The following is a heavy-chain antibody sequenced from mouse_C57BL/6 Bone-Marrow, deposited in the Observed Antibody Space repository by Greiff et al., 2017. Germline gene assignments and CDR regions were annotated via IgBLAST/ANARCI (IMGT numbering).Heavy chain of an antibody. D-gene: IGHD1-1*01. J-gene: IGHJ1*03. Sequence: EVQVVESGGGLVQPGGSLKLSCAASGFTFSDYGMAWVRQAPRKGPEWVAFISNLAYSIYYADTVTGRFTISRENAKNTLYLEMSSLRSEDTAMYYCARRYYGSRGYFDVWGTGTTVTVSS. V-gene: IGHV5-15*04. CDR3: ARRYYGSRGYFDV. CDR2: ISNLAYSI. CDR1: GFTFSDYG.